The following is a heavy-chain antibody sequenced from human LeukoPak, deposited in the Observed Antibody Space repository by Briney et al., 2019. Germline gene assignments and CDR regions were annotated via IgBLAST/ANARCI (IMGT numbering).Heavy chain of an antibody. CDR2: IYYSGST. D-gene: IGHD6-19*01. J-gene: IGHJ6*03. CDR3: ARAGVVAGTYYYYYYMDV. V-gene: IGHV4-59*01. Sequence: SETLSLTCTVSGGSISSYYWSWIRQPPGKGLEWIGYIYYSGSTNYNPSLKSRVTISVDTSKSQFSLKLSSVTAADTAVYYCARAGVVAGTYYYYYYMDVWGKGTTVTVSS. CDR1: GGSISSYY.